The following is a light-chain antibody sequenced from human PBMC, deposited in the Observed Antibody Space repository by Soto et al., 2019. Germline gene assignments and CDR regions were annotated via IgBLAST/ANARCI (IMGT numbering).Light chain of an antibody. CDR3: LQYHYWWT. V-gene: IGKV3-15*01. CDR1: QTISNN. Sequence: IVMTQSPGTLSLSPGEKATLSCRASQTISNNFAWCQQKPGQVAMRLIYGSSNMATGVSARFSGSVSGTEFTLTISSLQSQDFAVYYCLQYHYWWTFGQGTKVEIK. CDR2: GSS. J-gene: IGKJ1*01.